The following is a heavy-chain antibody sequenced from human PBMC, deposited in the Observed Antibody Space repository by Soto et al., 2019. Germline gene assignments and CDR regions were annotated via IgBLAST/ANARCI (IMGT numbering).Heavy chain of an antibody. J-gene: IGHJ6*02. Sequence: QITLKESGPTLVKPTQTLTLTCTFSGFSLTTSGVGVGWIRQPPGKALEWLAFIYWYDDKRYSPSLKTRLTISKYTSKNQVVLTMTNMDPVDTATYYCTHRRFGSPSGAMDVWGQGTTVTVS. CDR3: THRRFGSPSGAMDV. V-gene: IGHV2-5*01. CDR2: IYWYDDK. D-gene: IGHD1-26*01. CDR1: GFSLTTSGVG.